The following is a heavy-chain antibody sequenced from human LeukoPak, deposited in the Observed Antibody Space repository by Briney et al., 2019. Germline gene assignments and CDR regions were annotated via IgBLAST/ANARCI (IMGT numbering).Heavy chain of an antibody. CDR1: GGSISSNNW. D-gene: IGHD1-1*01. CDR3: ARVNINNWHSCDY. CDR2: IYHSGSP. V-gene: IGHV4-4*02. J-gene: IGHJ4*02. Sequence: PSGTLSLTCAVSGGSISSNNWWGWVRQPPGKGLEWSGEIYHSGSPNYNPSLKSRVTISVDKSRNHFSLNLSSVTAADPAVYYCARVNINNWHSCDYWGQGTLVTVSS.